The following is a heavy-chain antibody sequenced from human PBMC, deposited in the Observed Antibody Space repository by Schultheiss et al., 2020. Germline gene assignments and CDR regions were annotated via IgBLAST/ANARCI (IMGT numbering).Heavy chain of an antibody. CDR3: ARESRDTNWGYAAY. CDR1: GFTVIINY. Sequence: GSLRLSCSAPGFTVIINYVSRVLQAPGTGLEWVSSISSGSTYIYYVDSVKGRFTISRDNAKNSLYLQMNSLRAEDTAVYYCARESRDTNWGYAAYSGQGNLVTVST. D-gene: IGHD7-27*01. V-gene: IGHV3-21*01. CDR2: ISSGSTYI. J-gene: IGHJ4*02.